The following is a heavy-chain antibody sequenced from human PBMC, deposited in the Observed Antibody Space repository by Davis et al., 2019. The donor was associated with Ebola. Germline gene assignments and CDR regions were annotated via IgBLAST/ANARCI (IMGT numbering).Heavy chain of an antibody. V-gene: IGHV4-34*01. CDR3: ARDNGSGWVKAFDM. CDR2: INHGGSP. J-gene: IGHJ3*02. D-gene: IGHD6-19*01. CDR1: GGSFGRNY. Sequence: PSETLSLTCAVYGGSFGRNYWSWMRQSPGKGLEWIGEINHGGSPNYNPSLKSRVTVSLETSKNQFSLKLTSVTAADTAIYYCARDNGSGWVKAFDMWGRGTLVSVSS.